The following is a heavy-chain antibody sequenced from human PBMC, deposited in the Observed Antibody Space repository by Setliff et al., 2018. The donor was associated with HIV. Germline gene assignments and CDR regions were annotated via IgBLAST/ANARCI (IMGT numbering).Heavy chain of an antibody. CDR1: GGSISSHY. D-gene: IGHD3-16*02. Sequence: SETRSLTCTVSGGSISSHYWSWIRQPPGKGLDWIGNIYYSGSTNYNPSIKSRVTISVYTSKNQFSLKLSSVKAADTAVYYCASHNVITYGGLIYDYLYYGLDVWGRGTPVTVSS. V-gene: IGHV4-59*11. CDR2: IYYSGST. J-gene: IGHJ6*02. CDR3: ASHNVITYGGLIYDYLYYGLDV.